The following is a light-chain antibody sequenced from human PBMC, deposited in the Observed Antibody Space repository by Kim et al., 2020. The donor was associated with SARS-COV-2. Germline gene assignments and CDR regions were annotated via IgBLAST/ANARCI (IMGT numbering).Light chain of an antibody. Sequence: SYELTQPPSVSVAPGKTARITCGGNNIGSKSVHWYQQKPGQAPVLVIYYDSDRPSGIPERFSGSNSGNTATLTISRVEAGDEADYYCQGWDSSSEVLGGG. CDR1: NIGSKS. CDR3: QGWDSSSEV. CDR2: YDS. V-gene: IGLV3-21*04. J-gene: IGLJ3*02.